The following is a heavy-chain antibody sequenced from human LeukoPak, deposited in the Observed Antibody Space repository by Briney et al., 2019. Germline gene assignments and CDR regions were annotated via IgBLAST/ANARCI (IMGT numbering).Heavy chain of an antibody. CDR3: ARGAPGSYCSGGSCPYFDY. V-gene: IGHV1-8*01. J-gene: IGHJ4*02. D-gene: IGHD2-15*01. CDR2: MNPNTGNT. Sequence: ASVTVSCKASGYTFIGYDINWVRQATGQGLEWMGWMNPNTGNTGYAQKFRGRVTMTRNTSISTASMELSSLTSEDTALYYCARGAPGSYCSGGSCPYFDYWGQGTLVSVSS. CDR1: GYTFIGYD.